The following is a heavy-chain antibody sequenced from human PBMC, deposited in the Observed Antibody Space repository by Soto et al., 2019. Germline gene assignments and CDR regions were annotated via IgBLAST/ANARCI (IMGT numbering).Heavy chain of an antibody. V-gene: IGHV3-30*04. D-gene: IGHD3-9*01. J-gene: IGHJ4*02. CDR2: ISYDGRQK. Sequence: QVQLVESGGGVVQPGRSLRLSCAASRFTFSRYAMHWVRQAPGKGLEWVAVISYDGRQKHYVDSVKGRFRISRDESDNTLYLQMNSLRPEDTAVYYCAKDGYFDSYYFDHWGQGTRVTVSS. CDR1: RFTFSRYA. CDR3: AKDGYFDSYYFDH.